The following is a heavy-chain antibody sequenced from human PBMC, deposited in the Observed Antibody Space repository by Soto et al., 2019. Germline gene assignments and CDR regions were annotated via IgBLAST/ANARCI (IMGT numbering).Heavy chain of an antibody. CDR2: VSSTGTSP. V-gene: IGHV3-23*01. J-gene: IGHJ3*01. D-gene: IGHD3-22*01. CDR3: AKARPSGGYYYVEAFDV. Sequence: GGSLRFSCSASGFTFSNYAMSWVRQSPGKGLEWVSGVSSTGTSPYYAGSVQGRFTISRDNSKNMFYLQMKSLRAEDTAIYYCAKARPSGGYYYVEAFDVWGQGTMVTVSS. CDR1: GFTFSNYA.